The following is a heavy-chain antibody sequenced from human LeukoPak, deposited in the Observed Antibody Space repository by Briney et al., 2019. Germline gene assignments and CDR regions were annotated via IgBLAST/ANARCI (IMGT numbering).Heavy chain of an antibody. D-gene: IGHD3-10*01. V-gene: IGHV3-7*01. CDR2: INQDGGAK. CDR3: ARDCCASGSHDM. Sequence: GGSLRLSCAASGFMFSNYWMNWVRQAPGKGLEWVGNINQDGGAKYYVDSVKGRFTISRDNAKNSLYLQMNSLRAEDTALYYCARDCCASGSHDMWGQGTMVTVSS. J-gene: IGHJ3*02. CDR1: GFMFSNYW.